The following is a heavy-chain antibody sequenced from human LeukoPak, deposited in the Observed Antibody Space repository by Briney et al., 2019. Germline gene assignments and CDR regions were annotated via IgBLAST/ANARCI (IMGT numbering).Heavy chain of an antibody. Sequence: PGGSLRLSCADSGFIFSSYSMSWVRQAPGKVLEWVSAISGSGGSTYYADSVKGRFTISRDNSKNTLYLQMSSLRTEDTAVYYCARDTAWYTAQYYIDVWGKGIPVSVSS. CDR1: GFIFSSYS. CDR3: ARDTAWYTAQYYIDV. J-gene: IGHJ6*03. V-gene: IGHV3-23*01. D-gene: IGHD2-8*01. CDR2: ISGSGGST.